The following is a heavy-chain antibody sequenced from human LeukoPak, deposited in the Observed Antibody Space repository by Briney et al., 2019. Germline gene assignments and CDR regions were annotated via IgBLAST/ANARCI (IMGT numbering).Heavy chain of an antibody. J-gene: IGHJ3*02. D-gene: IGHD3-9*01. Sequence: ASVKVSCKTSGYSFTSYYMHWVRQAPGHGLEWMGIINPSGGSTTYGQNFQGRLTMTSDTSTSTVYMELSSLRSEDTAVYYCARSSAYYNEADIWGQGTMVTVSS. CDR2: INPSGGST. CDR3: ARSSAYYNEADI. V-gene: IGHV1-46*01. CDR1: GYSFTSYY.